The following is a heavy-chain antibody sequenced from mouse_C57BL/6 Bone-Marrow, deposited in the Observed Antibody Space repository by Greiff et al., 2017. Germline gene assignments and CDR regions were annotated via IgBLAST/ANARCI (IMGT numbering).Heavy chain of an antibody. D-gene: IGHD2-5*01. J-gene: IGHJ1*03. Sequence: QVQLQQPGAELVMPGASVKLSCKASGYTFTSYWMHWVKQRPGQGLEWIGDIYPGSGSTNYNEKFKSKATLTVGTSSSTAYMQLSSLTSEDSAVYYCARPYYSNYWYFDVWGTGTTVTVSS. CDR1: GYTFTSYW. CDR2: IYPGSGST. V-gene: IGHV1-55*01. CDR3: ARPYYSNYWYFDV.